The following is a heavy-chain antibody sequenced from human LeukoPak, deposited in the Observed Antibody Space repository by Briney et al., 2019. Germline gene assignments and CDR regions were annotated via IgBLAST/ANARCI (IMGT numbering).Heavy chain of an antibody. J-gene: IGHJ6*02. CDR1: GGSFSGYY. CDR3: ARGPIGSYYYYGMDV. D-gene: IGHD3-10*01. Sequence: SETLSLTCAVYGGSFSGYYWSWIRQPPGKGLEWIGEINHSGSTNYNPSLKSRVTISADTSKNQFSLKLSSVTAADTAVYYCARGPIGSYYYYGMDVWGQGTTVTVSS. CDR2: INHSGST. V-gene: IGHV4-34*01.